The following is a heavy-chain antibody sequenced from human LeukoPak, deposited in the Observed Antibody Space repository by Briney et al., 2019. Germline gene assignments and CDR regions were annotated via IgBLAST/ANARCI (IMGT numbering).Heavy chain of an antibody. V-gene: IGHV3-23*01. Sequence: GGSLRLSCAASGFTFSSYAMSWVRQAPGKGLEWVSAISCSGGCTYYAASVKGPFTICRDNSKNTLYLQMTRLRAEDTAVYYCAKDPLYAFDVWGQGTMVTVSS. CDR1: GFTFSSYA. CDR3: AKDPLYAFDV. CDR2: ISCSGGCT. J-gene: IGHJ3*01.